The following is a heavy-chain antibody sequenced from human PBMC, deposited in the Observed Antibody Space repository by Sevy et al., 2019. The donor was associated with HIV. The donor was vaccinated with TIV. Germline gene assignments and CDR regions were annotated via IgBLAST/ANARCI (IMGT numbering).Heavy chain of an antibody. J-gene: IGHJ6*02. CDR3: AREGITSRMDV. Sequence: GGSLRLSCAASGFTFSSYWMSWVRQAPGKGLEWVANIKQDGSEKYYVDSMKGRFTISRDNAKNSLYLQMNSLRAEDTAVYYCAREGITSRMDVWGQGTTVTVSS. V-gene: IGHV3-7*01. CDR1: GFTFSSYW. CDR2: IKQDGSEK. D-gene: IGHD3-10*01.